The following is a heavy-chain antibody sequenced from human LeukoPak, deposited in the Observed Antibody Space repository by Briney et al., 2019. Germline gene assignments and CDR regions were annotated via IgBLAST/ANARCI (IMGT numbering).Heavy chain of an antibody. CDR3: AREIWQQLVFGFDY. Sequence: ASVKVSCKASGYTFTGYYMHWVRQAPGQGLEWMGWIKPNSGGTNYAQKFQGRVTMTRDTSISTAYMELSRLRSDDTAVYYCAREIWQQLVFGFDYWGQGTLVTVSS. CDR1: GYTFTGYY. J-gene: IGHJ4*02. D-gene: IGHD6-13*01. V-gene: IGHV1-2*02. CDR2: IKPNSGGT.